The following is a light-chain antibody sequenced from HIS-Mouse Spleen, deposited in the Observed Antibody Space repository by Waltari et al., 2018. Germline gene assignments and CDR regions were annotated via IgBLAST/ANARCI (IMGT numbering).Light chain of an antibody. V-gene: IGLV2-23*01. CDR1: SRAVWSSNL. CDR2: EGS. Sequence: QSALTQPASVSGSPGQSIPISCTGTSRAVWSSNLFSWYQQHPGKAPKLMIYEGSKRPSGVSNRFSGSKSGNTASLTISGLQAEDEADYYCCSYAGSSTWVFGGGTKLTVL. CDR3: CSYAGSSTWV. J-gene: IGLJ3*02.